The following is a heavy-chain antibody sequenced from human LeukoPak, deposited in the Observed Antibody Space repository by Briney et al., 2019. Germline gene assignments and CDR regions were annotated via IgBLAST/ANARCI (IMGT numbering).Heavy chain of an antibody. CDR3: AREDMATITGIDY. CDR1: GFTFSSYW. Sequence: GGSLRLSCAASGFTFSSYWMNWVRQAPGKGLVWVSRIASDGSSTTYADSVKGRFSISRDNAKNTLYLQMNSLRVEDTAVYYCAREDMATITGIDYWGQGTLVTVSS. V-gene: IGHV3-74*01. D-gene: IGHD5-24*01. J-gene: IGHJ4*02. CDR2: IASDGSST.